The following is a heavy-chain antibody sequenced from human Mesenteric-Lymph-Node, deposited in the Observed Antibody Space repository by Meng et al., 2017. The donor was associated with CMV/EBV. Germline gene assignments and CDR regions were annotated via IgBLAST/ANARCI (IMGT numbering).Heavy chain of an antibody. Sequence: GESLKISCVASGFTFSSYAMHWVRQAPGKGLEYVSAINSDGDSTYYADSVKGRFTISRDNSRNTLYLQMGSLRPEDMAVYYCARDWRWAFDYWGRGTLVTVSS. CDR1: GFTFSSYA. CDR2: INSDGDST. J-gene: IGHJ4*02. CDR3: ARDWRWAFDY. V-gene: IGHV3-64*02. D-gene: IGHD5-24*01.